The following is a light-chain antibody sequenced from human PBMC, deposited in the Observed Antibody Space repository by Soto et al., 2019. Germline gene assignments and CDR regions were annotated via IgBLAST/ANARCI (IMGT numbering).Light chain of an antibody. Sequence: EIVLTQSPATLSLSPGERATLSCRASQSASSYLAWYQQKPGQAPRLLIYDASNRATGIPARFSGSGSGTDFTLIISSLEPEDFAVYYCQQRSDWPQFTFGPGTKVDLK. J-gene: IGKJ3*01. CDR3: QQRSDWPQFT. CDR2: DAS. CDR1: QSASSY. V-gene: IGKV3-11*01.